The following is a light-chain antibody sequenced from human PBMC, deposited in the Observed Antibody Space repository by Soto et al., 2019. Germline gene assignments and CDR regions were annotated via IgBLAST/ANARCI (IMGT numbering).Light chain of an antibody. CDR2: LGS. J-gene: IGKJ1*01. Sequence: DIVMTQSPLSLPVTPGEPASISCRSSQSLLHSNGYNYLDWYLQKPGQSPQLLIYLGSNRDSGVPDRFSGSGSGKDFTLKISRVEAEDVGVYYCMQALQTPPWTFGQGTKLEIK. V-gene: IGKV2-28*01. CDR3: MQALQTPPWT. CDR1: QSLLHSNGYNY.